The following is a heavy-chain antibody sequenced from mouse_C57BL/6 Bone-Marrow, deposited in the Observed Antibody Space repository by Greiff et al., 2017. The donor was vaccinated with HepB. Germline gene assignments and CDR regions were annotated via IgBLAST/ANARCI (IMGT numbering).Heavy chain of an antibody. Sequence: VQLQQPGAELVRPGASVKLSCTASGFTITDDYMHWVKQRPEQGLEWIGRIDPENGDTNYNKKFQSKATLTADTSSNTAYMQLSSLTSEDTAGYYCATWITLVLAETFDYWGQGTTLTVSS. D-gene: IGHD1-1*01. V-gene: IGHV14-4*01. CDR3: ATWITLVLAETFDY. CDR1: GFTITDDY. CDR2: IDPENGDT. J-gene: IGHJ2*01.